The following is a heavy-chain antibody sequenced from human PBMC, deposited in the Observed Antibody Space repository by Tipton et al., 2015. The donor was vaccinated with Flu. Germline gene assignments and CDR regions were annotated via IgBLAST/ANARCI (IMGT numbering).Heavy chain of an antibody. D-gene: IGHD3-22*01. Sequence: TLSLTCTVSGGSLSSFYWTWIRQPPGKGPEWIGSMLYGGSTYYNPSLESRVTISLDTSKNQFSLKLSSVTAADTAVYYCARDDSGFNDYWGPGTLVTVSS. CDR1: GGSLSSFY. CDR2: MLYGGST. CDR3: ARDDSGFNDY. V-gene: IGHV4-39*07. J-gene: IGHJ4*02.